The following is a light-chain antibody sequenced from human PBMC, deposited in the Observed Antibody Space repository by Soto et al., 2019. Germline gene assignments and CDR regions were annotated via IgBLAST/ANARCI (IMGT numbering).Light chain of an antibody. Sequence: ENVLTQSPGTLSLSPGERATLSCRASQSVGTYLAWYQHKPGQAPRLLIFDASKRATGIPARFSGSGSGTDFTLTISSLEPEDFAVYYCQHRSNWPESFGQGTKVEIK. CDR3: QHRSNWPES. V-gene: IGKV3-11*01. J-gene: IGKJ1*01. CDR1: QSVGTY. CDR2: DAS.